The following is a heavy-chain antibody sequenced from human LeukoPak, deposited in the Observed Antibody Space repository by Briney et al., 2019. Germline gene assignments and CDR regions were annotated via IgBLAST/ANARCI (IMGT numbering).Heavy chain of an antibody. CDR2: ISGSGGTT. J-gene: IGHJ6*02. Sequence: GGSLRLSCAASGFTFSSYCISWVRQAPGKGLEWVSTISGSGGTTYYADSVEGRFTISRDNSANTLYLQMSSLRAEDTAMYYCAKSPVMWTTATKSYYCYGMDVWGQGTTVTVSS. D-gene: IGHD4-17*01. V-gene: IGHV3-23*01. CDR1: GFTFSSYC. CDR3: AKSPVMWTTATKSYYCYGMDV.